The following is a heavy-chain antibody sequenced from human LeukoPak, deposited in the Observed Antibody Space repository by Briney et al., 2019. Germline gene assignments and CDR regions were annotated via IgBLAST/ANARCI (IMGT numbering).Heavy chain of an antibody. V-gene: IGHV4-59*08. Sequence: RASETLSLTCAVYGGSFSGYYWSWIRQPPGKGLEWIGYIYYSGSTNYNPSLKSRVTISVDTSKNQFSLKLSSVTAADTAVYYCAASYYYYSSGPRPYYFDFWGQGTLVTVSS. J-gene: IGHJ4*02. D-gene: IGHD3-22*01. CDR3: AASYYYYSSGPRPYYFDF. CDR1: GGSFSGYY. CDR2: IYYSGST.